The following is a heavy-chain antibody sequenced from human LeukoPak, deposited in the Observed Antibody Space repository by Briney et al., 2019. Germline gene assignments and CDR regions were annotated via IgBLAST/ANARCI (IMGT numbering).Heavy chain of an antibody. V-gene: IGHV4-4*02. CDR2: IYHSGST. J-gene: IGHJ4*02. Sequence: PSETLSLTCAVSSASISSSNWWSWVRQPPGKGLEWIGEIYHSGSTNYNPSLKSRVTISLDKSKNQFSLKLSSVTAADTAVCYCASGSGGGEYYFDYWGQGTLVTVSS. CDR3: ASGSGGGEYYFDY. D-gene: IGHD3-10*01. CDR1: SASISSSNW.